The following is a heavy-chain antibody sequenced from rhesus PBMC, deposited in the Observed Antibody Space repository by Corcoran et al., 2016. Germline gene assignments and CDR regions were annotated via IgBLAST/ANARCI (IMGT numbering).Heavy chain of an antibody. CDR2: IIPRVGIT. V-gene: IGHV1-198*02. D-gene: IGHD3-28*01. CDR3: ARASYYDRGYYTFDY. CDR1: GFTFGSYA. Sequence: QVQLVQSGAEVKKPGASVKVSCKASGFTFGSYAINWVRQAPGQGLEWMGVIIPRVGITNYCRQFQGRVTITADTSTNTAYMGLSSLGSEDTAVYYCARASYYDRGYYTFDYWGQGVLVTVSS. J-gene: IGHJ4*01.